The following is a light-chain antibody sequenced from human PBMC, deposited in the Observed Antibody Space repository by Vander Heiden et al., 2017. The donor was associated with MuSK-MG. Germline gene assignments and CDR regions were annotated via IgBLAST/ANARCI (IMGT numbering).Light chain of an antibody. CDR1: SSDVGGYNY. J-gene: IGLJ3*02. V-gene: IGLV2-14*03. CDR3: SSYTSSSTLE. CDR2: DVS. Sequence: QSALTQTASVSGTPRQSITISCTGTSSDVGGYNYVSWYQQHPGKAPKLMIYDVSNQPSGVSSRFSGSKSGNTASLTISGLQAEDEADYYCSSYTSSSTLEFGGGTTLTVL.